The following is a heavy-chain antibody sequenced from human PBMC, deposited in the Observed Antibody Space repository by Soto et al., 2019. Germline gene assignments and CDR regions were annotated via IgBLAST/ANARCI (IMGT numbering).Heavy chain of an antibody. CDR1: GVPFSSYG. CDR3: ARGTREAFYYFDY. CDR2: IWYDGSNK. V-gene: IGHV3-33*01. J-gene: IGHJ4*02. Sequence: GGSLRLSCAASGVPFSSYGMHWVRQAPGKGLEWVAVIWYDGSNKYYADSVKGRFTISRDNSKNTLYLQMNSLRAEDTAVYYCARGTREAFYYFDYWGQGTLVTVSS.